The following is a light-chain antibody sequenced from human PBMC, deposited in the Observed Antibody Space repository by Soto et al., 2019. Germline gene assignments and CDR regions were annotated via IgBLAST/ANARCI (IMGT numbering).Light chain of an antibody. V-gene: IGKV4-1*01. J-gene: IGKJ1*01. CDR2: WAS. CDR3: QQYYRPWT. CDR1: QSVLYSSNNKNY. Sequence: IVMTQSPDSLAVSLGERATINCKSSQSVLYSSNNKNYLAWYQQKPGQPPKLLIYWASTRESGVPDRFCGSGSGTDFTLTISSLRAENVAFYFCQQYYRPWTFGQETKVEIK.